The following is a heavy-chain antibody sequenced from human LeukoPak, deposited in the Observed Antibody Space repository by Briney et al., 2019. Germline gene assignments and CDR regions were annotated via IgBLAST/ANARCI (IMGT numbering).Heavy chain of an antibody. Sequence: GASLRLSCAASGFTFSNYAMSWVRQAPGRGLEWVSTISGGGDSIYYADSVKGRFTISRDNSKNTLYLQMKSLRVEDTAVYYCAKEGPQFDYWGQGTLVTVSS. J-gene: IGHJ4*02. V-gene: IGHV3-23*01. CDR3: AKEGPQFDY. CDR1: GFTFSNYA. CDR2: ISGGGDSI.